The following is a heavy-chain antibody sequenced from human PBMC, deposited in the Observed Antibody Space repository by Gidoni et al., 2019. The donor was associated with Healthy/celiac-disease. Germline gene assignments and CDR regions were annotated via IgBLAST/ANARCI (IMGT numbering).Heavy chain of an antibody. CDR1: GYPFTGYY. V-gene: IGHV1-2*02. CDR3: ARGGSSWYHVAEYFQH. D-gene: IGHD6-13*01. J-gene: IGHJ1*01. Sequence: QVQLVQSGAEVQQPGASVQVSCKASGYPFTGYYMHWVRQAPGQGLEWMGWINPNSSGTNYGQKFQGRVTMTRDTSISTAYMELSRLRSDDTAVYYCARGGSSWYHVAEYFQHWGQGTLVTVSS. CDR2: INPNSSGT.